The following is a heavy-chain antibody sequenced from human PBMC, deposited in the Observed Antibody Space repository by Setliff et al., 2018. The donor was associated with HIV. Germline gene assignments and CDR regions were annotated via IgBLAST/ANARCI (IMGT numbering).Heavy chain of an antibody. J-gene: IGHJ4*02. D-gene: IGHD2-21*01. CDR2: IYKSGST. V-gene: IGHV4-39*01. CDR3: ATQVNRNYYFDH. Sequence: SETLSLTCTVSGASIRSSDYYWGWVRQPPGKGLEWIGIIYKSGSTFYSPSLKSRVTISVDTSKNQFPLQLSAVTAADTAIYYCATQVNRNYYFDHWGQGTLVTVSS. CDR1: GASIRSSDYY.